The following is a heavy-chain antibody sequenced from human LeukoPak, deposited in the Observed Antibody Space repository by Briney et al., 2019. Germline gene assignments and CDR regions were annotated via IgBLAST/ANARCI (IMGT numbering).Heavy chain of an antibody. J-gene: IGHJ4*02. D-gene: IGHD3-22*01. CDR2: ISGSGGST. CDR1: GFTFSSYA. V-gene: IGHV3-23*01. CDR3: ATYLTDYYDSSGYYSIFDY. Sequence: GGSLRLSCAASGFTFSSYAMSWVRQAPGKGLEWVSAISGSGGSTYYADSVKGRFTISRDNSKNTLYLQMNSPRAEDTAVYYCATYLTDYYDSSGYYSIFDYWGQGTLVTVSS.